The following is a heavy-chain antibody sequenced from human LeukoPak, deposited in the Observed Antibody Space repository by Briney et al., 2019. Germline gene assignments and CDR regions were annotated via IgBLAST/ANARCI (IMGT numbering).Heavy chain of an antibody. V-gene: IGHV4-30-4*01. CDR3: ARGRSGGYSYGYHPDYFEY. J-gene: IGHJ4*02. CDR2: IYYSGST. Sequence: SQTLSLTCTVSGGSISSGDYYWSWIRQPPGKGLEWIGYIYYSGSTYYNPSLKSRVTISVDTSKNQFSLKLSSVTAADTAVYYCARGRSGGYSYGYHPDYFEYWGQGTLVTVSS. CDR1: GGSISSGDYY. D-gene: IGHD5-18*01.